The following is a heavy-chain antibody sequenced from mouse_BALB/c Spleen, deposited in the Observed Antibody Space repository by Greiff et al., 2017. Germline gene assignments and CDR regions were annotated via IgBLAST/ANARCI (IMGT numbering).Heavy chain of an antibody. CDR3: TRDRTTVVAPMDY. J-gene: IGHJ4*01. V-gene: IGHV5-6-4*01. Sequence: DVMLVESGGGLVKPGGSLKLSCAASGFTFSSYTMSWVRQTPEKRLEWVATISSGGSYTYYPDSVKGRFTISRDNAKNTLYLQMSSLKSEDTAMYYCTRDRTTVVAPMDYWGQGTSVTVSS. CDR1: GFTFSSYT. D-gene: IGHD1-1*01. CDR2: ISSGGSYT.